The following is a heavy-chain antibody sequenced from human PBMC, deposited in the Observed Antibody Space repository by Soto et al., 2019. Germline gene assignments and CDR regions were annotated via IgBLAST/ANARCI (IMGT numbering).Heavy chain of an antibody. J-gene: IGHJ4*02. CDR2: FDPEDGET. Sequence: ASAKVSCKVSGYTLTELSTHWVRQAPGKGLEWMGGFDPEDGETIYAQKFQGRVTMTEDTSTDTAYMELSSLRSEDTAVYYCATIPGGYSNYWGQGTLVTVSS. D-gene: IGHD3-10*01. CDR3: ATIPGGYSNY. V-gene: IGHV1-24*01. CDR1: GYTLTELS.